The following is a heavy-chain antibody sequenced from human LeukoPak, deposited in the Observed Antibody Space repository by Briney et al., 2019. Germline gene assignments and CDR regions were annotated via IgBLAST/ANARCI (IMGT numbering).Heavy chain of an antibody. CDR3: ATNFFDV. V-gene: IGHV6-1*01. CDR2: TYYRSKWYI. Sequence: SQTLSLTCAISGDSVSSNSAAWNWIRQSPSRGLEWLGRTYYRSKWYIEYAASVKSRIAINPDTSMNQVSLQVNSVAPEDTAMYYCATNFFDVWGRGTMVTVSS. J-gene: IGHJ3*01. CDR1: GDSVSSNSAA. D-gene: IGHD5-24*01.